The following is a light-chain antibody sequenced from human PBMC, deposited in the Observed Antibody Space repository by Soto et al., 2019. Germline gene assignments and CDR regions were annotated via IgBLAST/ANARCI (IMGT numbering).Light chain of an antibody. Sequence: ETVLTQSPATLSLSPGQRATLSCRVSQSVVSCLAWYQQKPSQAPTLLIYDASHRATGVPARFSGSGSGTDFTLTIDSLEPEDFAVYYCQHRCGWPLTVGGGTKVDI. CDR2: DAS. CDR3: QHRCGWPLT. CDR1: QSVVSC. V-gene: IGKV3-11*01. J-gene: IGKJ4*01.